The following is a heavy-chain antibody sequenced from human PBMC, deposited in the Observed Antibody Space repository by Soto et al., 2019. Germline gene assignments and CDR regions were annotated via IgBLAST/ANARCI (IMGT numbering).Heavy chain of an antibody. CDR3: ARYYSSGWYGNYYYGMDV. J-gene: IGHJ6*02. D-gene: IGHD6-19*01. Sequence: VQLVQSGAEVKKPGSSVKVSCKASGGTFSSYAISWVRQAPGQGLEWMGGIIPIFGTANYAQKFQGRVTITADESTSTAYMELSSLRSEDTAVYYCARYYSSGWYGNYYYGMDVWGQGTTVTVSS. CDR1: GGTFSSYA. CDR2: IIPIFGTA. V-gene: IGHV1-69*01.